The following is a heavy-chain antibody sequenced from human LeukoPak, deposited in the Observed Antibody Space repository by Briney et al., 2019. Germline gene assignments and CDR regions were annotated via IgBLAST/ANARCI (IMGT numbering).Heavy chain of an antibody. V-gene: IGHV4-38-2*01. CDR2: IYHSGST. D-gene: IGHD5-18*01. CDR3: ATVEGWRYSYGYFDY. CDR1: GYSISSGYY. J-gene: IGHJ4*01. Sequence: SETLSLTCAVSGYSISSGYYWGWIRQPPGKGLECIGSIYHSGSTYYNPSLKSRVTISADTSKNQFSLKLTSVAAADTAVYYCATVEGWRYSYGYFDYWGHGILVTVSS.